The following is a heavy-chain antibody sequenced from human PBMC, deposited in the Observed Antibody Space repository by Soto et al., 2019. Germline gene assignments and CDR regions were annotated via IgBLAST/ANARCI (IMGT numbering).Heavy chain of an antibody. D-gene: IGHD6-13*01. CDR1: GFTFSSYG. CDR2: ISYDGSNK. J-gene: IGHJ4*02. CDR3: AKDGSSWSHGELAD. Sequence: GGSLRLSCAASGFTFSSYGMHWVRQAPGKGLEWVAVISYDGSNKYYADSVKGRFTISRDNSKNTLYLQMNSLRAEDTAVYYCAKDGSSWSHGELADWGQGTLVTVSS. V-gene: IGHV3-30*18.